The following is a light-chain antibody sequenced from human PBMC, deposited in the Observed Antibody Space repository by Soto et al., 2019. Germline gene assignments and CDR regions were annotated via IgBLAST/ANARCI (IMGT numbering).Light chain of an antibody. CDR1: QDISNF. CDR3: QHYNSYSEA. V-gene: IGKV1-5*01. J-gene: IGKJ1*01. Sequence: DTQMTQSPSSLSASVGARVTITCRASQDISNFLAWYQQIPGKAPKLLISATSTLQSGVPSRFSGSGSGTEFTLTISSLQPDDFATYYCQHYNSYSEAFGQGTKVDNK. CDR2: ATS.